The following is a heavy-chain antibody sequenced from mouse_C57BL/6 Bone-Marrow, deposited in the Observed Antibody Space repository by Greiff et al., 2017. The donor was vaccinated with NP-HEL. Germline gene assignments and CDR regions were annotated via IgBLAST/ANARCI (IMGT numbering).Heavy chain of an antibody. CDR1: GYAFTNYL. CDR3: ARGGYITTVVPFDY. D-gene: IGHD1-1*01. CDR2: INPGSGGT. V-gene: IGHV1-54*01. Sequence: QVQLKQSGAELVRPGTSVKVSCKASGYAFTNYLIEWVKQRPGQGLEWIGVINPGSGGTNYNEKFKGKATLTADKSSSTAYMQLSSLTSEDSAVYFCARGGYITTVVPFDYWGQGTTLTVSS. J-gene: IGHJ2*01.